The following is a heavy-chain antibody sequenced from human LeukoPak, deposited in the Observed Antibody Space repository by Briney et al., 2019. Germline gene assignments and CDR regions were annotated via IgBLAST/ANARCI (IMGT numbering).Heavy chain of an antibody. J-gene: IGHJ6*04. Sequence: SETQSLTCTVSGGSISSYYWSWIRQPPGKGLEWIGYIYYSGSTNYNPSLKSRVTISVDTSKNQFSLKLSSVTAADTAVYYCARQSRITMIRGPYGMDVWGKGTTVTVSS. CDR3: ARQSRITMIRGPYGMDV. CDR2: IYYSGST. D-gene: IGHD3-10*01. CDR1: GGSISSYY. V-gene: IGHV4-59*08.